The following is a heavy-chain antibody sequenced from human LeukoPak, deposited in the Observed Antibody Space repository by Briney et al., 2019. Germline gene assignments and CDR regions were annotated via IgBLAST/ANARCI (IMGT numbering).Heavy chain of an antibody. Sequence: ASVKVSCKASGYTFTGYYMHWVRQAPGQGLEWMGWINPNSGGTSYAQKFQGRVTMTRDTSISTAYMELSRLRSDDTAVYYCARGAGYYDAFDIWGQGTMVTVSS. V-gene: IGHV1-2*02. J-gene: IGHJ3*02. D-gene: IGHD3-22*01. CDR3: ARGAGYYDAFDI. CDR1: GYTFTGYY. CDR2: INPNSGGT.